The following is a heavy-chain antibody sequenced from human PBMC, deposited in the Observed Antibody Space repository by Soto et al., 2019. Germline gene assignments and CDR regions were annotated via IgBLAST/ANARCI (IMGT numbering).Heavy chain of an antibody. CDR1: GGTFSSYT. CDR3: ARPRDGYHSPGCMDV. CDR2: IIPILGIA. J-gene: IGHJ6*02. D-gene: IGHD5-12*01. V-gene: IGHV1-69*02. Sequence: QVQLVQSGAEVKKPGSSVKVSCKASGGTFSSYTISWVRQAPGQGLEWMGRIIPILGIANYAQKFQGRVTITADKSTSTDYMERSSLRSEDTDVYYCARPRDGYHSPGCMDVWGQGTTVTVSS.